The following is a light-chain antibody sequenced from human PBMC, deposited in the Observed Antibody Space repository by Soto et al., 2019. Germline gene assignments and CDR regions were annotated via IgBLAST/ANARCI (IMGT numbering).Light chain of an antibody. CDR1: SGHSNYA. CDR2: LNRDGSH. J-gene: IGLJ2*01. CDR3: PTWGTGIVI. V-gene: IGLV4-69*01. Sequence: QTVVTQSPSASASLGASVKLTCTRSSGHSNYAIAWHQQQPQKGPRYLMKLNRDGSHSKGDGIPDRVSGSSSGAERYLTISSLQSEDEAGCSCPTWGTGIVIFGGGTKVTVL.